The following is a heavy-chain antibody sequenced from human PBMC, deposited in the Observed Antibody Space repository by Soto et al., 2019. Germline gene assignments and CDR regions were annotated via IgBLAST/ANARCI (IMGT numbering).Heavy chain of an antibody. CDR2: IFVSGTT. CDR3: ARAPSGDKVHC. V-gene: IGHV4-30-4*01. CDR1: GGSITSDYSC. D-gene: IGHD7-27*01. J-gene: IGHJ4*02. Sequence: QVQLQESGPGLVKPSQTLSLTCTVSGGSITSDYSCWSWIRQPPGEGLEWIGHIFVSGTTYTNPSLRSQVSISLEPPKNPFCRTLRSVTAADPAVYYCARAPSGDKVHCGGQGALVPAS.